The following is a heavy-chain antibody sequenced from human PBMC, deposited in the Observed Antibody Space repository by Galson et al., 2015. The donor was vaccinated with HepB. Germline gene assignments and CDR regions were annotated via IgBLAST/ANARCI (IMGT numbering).Heavy chain of an antibody. CDR3: ASHAGYSSGWNDEVGWYFDL. D-gene: IGHD6-19*01. CDR2: IFYSGNT. V-gene: IGHV4-39*02. J-gene: IGHJ2*01. Sequence: ETLSLTCTVSGGSISSSSSYWGWIRQPPGRGLEWIGSIFYSGNTHYNPSLKSRLTLSVDTSNNHFSLRLSAVTAADTAVYFCASHAGYSSGWNDEVGWYFDLWGRGTLVTVSS. CDR1: GGSISSSSSY.